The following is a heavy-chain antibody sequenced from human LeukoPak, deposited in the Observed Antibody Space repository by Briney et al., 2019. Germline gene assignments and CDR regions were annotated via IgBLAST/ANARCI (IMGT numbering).Heavy chain of an antibody. CDR3: ARSGSGTYFDS. J-gene: IGHJ4*02. CDR2: IYSGGNT. D-gene: IGHD1-26*01. Sequence: SETLPLTCTVSGGSVSSASSYWSWVRQPAAKGLEWIGRIYSGGNTHYNPSLKSRVTMSIDASENQFSLKLSSVTAADTAVYFCARSGSGTYFDSWGQGTLVTVSS. CDR1: GGSVSSASSY. V-gene: IGHV4-61*02.